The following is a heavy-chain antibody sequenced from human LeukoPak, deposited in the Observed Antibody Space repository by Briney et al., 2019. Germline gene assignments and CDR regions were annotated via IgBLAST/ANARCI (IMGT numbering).Heavy chain of an antibody. V-gene: IGHV3-23*01. D-gene: IGHD6-19*01. J-gene: IGHJ4*02. Sequence: GGSLRLSCAASGFTFSSYAMSWVRQAPGKGLEWVSTISTSGGSTYYADSVKGRFTISRDNSKNTLYLQMNSLRAEDTAVYYRAKDRSQWLVWDKYYFDYWGQGTLVTVSS. CDR3: AKDRSQWLVWDKYYFDY. CDR1: GFTFSSYA. CDR2: ISTSGGST.